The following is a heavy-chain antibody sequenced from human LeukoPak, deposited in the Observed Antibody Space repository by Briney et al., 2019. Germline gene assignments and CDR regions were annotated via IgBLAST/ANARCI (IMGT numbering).Heavy chain of an antibody. CDR2: ISGSGGST. V-gene: IGHV3-23*01. CDR1: GFTFSSYA. D-gene: IGHD3-22*01. CDR3: AKDASSGYYSLLDY. Sequence: PGGSLRLSCAASGFTFSSYAMSWVHQAPGKGLEWVSAISGSGGSTYYADSVKGRFTISRDNSKNTLYLQMNSLRAEDTAVYYCAKDASSGYYSLLDYWGQGTLVTVSS. J-gene: IGHJ4*02.